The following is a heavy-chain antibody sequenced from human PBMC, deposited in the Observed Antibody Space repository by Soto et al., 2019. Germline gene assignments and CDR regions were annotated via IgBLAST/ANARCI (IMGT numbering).Heavy chain of an antibody. CDR2: ISGSGGST. Sequence: EVQLLEAGGGLVHPGGSLRLSCAASGFTFSSYAMSWVRQAPGKGLEWVAAISGSGGSTYYADSVKGRFTISRDNSKNKLYLQMNSLRAEDTAVYYCAKDIMPYYDFWSGLMYRFSYFDYWGQGTLVNVSS. J-gene: IGHJ4*02. V-gene: IGHV3-23*01. CDR1: GFTFSSYA. D-gene: IGHD3-3*01. CDR3: AKDIMPYYDFWSGLMYRFSYFDY.